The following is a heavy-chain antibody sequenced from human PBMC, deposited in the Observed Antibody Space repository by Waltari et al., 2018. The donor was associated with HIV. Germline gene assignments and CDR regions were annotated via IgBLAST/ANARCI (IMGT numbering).Heavy chain of an antibody. D-gene: IGHD3-3*01. CDR3: ARHNYDFWSGYYSYYYYYGMDV. J-gene: IGHJ6*02. CDR1: GGSISSSSYY. CDR2: IYYSGST. Sequence: QLQLQESGPGLVKPSETLSLTCPVSGGSISSSSYYLGWIRQPPGKGLEGIGSIYYSGSTYYNPSLKSRVTISVDTSKNQFSLKLSSVTAADTAVYYCARHNYDFWSGYYSYYYYYGMDVWGQGTTVTVSS. V-gene: IGHV4-39*01.